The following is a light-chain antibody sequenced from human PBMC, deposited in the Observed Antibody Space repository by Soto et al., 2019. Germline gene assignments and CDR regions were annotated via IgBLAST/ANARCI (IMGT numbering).Light chain of an antibody. J-gene: IGKJ4*01. CDR3: QQRSSWPLT. CDR2: AAS. Sequence: EIVLTQSPATLSLSPGERATLSCRASQSVGSYLAWFQQKPGQAPRLLIYAASNRATGIPVRFSGSGSGTDFTLTISSLEPEDFAVYYCQQRSSWPLTFGGGTKVEIK. CDR1: QSVGSY. V-gene: IGKV3-11*01.